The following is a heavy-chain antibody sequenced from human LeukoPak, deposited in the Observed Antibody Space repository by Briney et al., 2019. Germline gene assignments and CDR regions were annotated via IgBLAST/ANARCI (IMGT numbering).Heavy chain of an antibody. Sequence: PSETLSLTCTVSGDSISSYYWSWIRQLPGKGLEWIGYIYYSGTTSYNPSLRSRLTISVDTSKNQFSLRLTSVTAADAAVYYCARYGSGNYYHRGFDSWGQGTLVTVSS. CDR1: GDSISSYY. CDR3: ARYGSGNYYHRGFDS. D-gene: IGHD3-10*01. CDR2: IYYSGTT. V-gene: IGHV4-59*01. J-gene: IGHJ4*02.